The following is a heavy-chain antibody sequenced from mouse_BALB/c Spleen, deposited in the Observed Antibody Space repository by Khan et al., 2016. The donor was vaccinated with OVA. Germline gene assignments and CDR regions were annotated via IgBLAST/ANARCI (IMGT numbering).Heavy chain of an antibody. CDR2: IWSGGST. D-gene: IGHD1-1*01. Sequence: VQLKQSGPGLVQPSQSLSITCTVSGFSLTNYGVHWVRQSPGKGLEWLGVIWSGGSTDYNAAFISRLSISKDNSKSQVFFKMNSLQTNDTAIYYCARRGYYYGRGAWFPYWGQGTLVTVSA. J-gene: IGHJ3*01. CDR1: GFSLTNYG. V-gene: IGHV2-2*02. CDR3: ARRGYYYGRGAWFPY.